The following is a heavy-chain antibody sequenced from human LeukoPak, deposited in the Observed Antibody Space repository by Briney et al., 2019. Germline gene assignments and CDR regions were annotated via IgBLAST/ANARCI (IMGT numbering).Heavy chain of an antibody. Sequence: GGSLRLSCAASGFTLSSYAMSWVRQAPGKGPEWVSAISGSGGSTYYADSVKGRFTISRDNSKNTLYLQMNSLRAEDTAVYYCAKETGDILTGYYVPLGYWGQGTLVTVSS. CDR3: AKETGDILTGYYVPLGY. V-gene: IGHV3-23*01. CDR1: GFTLSSYA. CDR2: ISGSGGST. D-gene: IGHD3-9*01. J-gene: IGHJ4*02.